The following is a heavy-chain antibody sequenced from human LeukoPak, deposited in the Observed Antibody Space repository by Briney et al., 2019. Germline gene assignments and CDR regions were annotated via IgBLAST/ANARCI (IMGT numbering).Heavy chain of an antibody. CDR1: GFTFDDYA. J-gene: IGHJ1*01. V-gene: IGHV3-9*01. CDR3: AKDGPCAEYFQH. CDR2: ISWNSGSI. Sequence: GGSLRLSCAASGFTFDDYAMHWVRQAPGKGLEWVSGISWNSGSIGYADSVKGRFTISRDNAKNSLYLQMNSLRAEDTALYYCAKDGPCAEYFQHWGQGTLVTVSS.